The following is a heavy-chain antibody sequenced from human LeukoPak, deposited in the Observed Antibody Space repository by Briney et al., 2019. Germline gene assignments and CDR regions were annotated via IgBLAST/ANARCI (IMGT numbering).Heavy chain of an antibody. Sequence: SETLSLTCTVSGGSISSYYWSWIRQPPGKGLEWIGYIYYSGSTNYNPSLKSRVTISVDTSKNQFSLKLSSVTAADTAVYYCARGDFAGYSGPLGSWGQGTLVTVSS. CDR3: ARGDFAGYSGPLGS. CDR2: IYYSGST. J-gene: IGHJ4*02. V-gene: IGHV4-59*01. D-gene: IGHD5-12*01. CDR1: GGSISSYY.